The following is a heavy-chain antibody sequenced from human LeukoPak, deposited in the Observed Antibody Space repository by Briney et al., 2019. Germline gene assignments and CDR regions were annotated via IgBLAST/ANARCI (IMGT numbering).Heavy chain of an antibody. D-gene: IGHD3-22*01. J-gene: IGHJ4*02. CDR3: ARDLSDYYDRSGYYYLSY. CDR2: IKQDGSEK. CDR1: GFTFSSYW. V-gene: IGHV3-7*01. Sequence: GGSLRLSCAASGFTFSSYWMSWVRQAPGKGLEWVANIKQDGSEKYYVDSVKGRFTISRDNAKNSLYLQMNSLRAEDTAVYYCARDLSDYYDRSGYYYLSYWGQGTLVTVSS.